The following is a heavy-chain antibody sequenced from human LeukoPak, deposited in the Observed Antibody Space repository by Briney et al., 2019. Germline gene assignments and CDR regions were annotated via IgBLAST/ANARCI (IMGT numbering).Heavy chain of an antibody. D-gene: IGHD2-2*01. J-gene: IGHJ4*02. CDR2: IHDDGGF. CDR3: ARDLGYQLLY. V-gene: IGHV4-34*01. Sequence: SETLSLTCAVYGGSFSGYYWSWIRQPPGKGLEWIGEIHDDGGFHCNPLLKGRVAMSMDRSQNQFSLRLSSVTAADTAVYYCARDLGYQLLYWGQGIQVTVSS. CDR1: GGSFSGYY.